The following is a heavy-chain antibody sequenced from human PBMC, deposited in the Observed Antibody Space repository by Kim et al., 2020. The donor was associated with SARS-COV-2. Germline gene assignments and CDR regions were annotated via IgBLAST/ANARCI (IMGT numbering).Heavy chain of an antibody. CDR2: ISYDGSNK. J-gene: IGHJ5*02. Sequence: GGSLRLSCAASGFTFSSYAMHWVRQAPGKGLEWVAVISYDGSNKYYADSVKGRFTISRDNSKNTLYLQMNSLRAEDTAVYYCARDEYYYDSSGYSRFDP. V-gene: IGHV3-30-3*01. CDR1: GFTFSSYA. D-gene: IGHD3-22*01. CDR3: ARDEYYYDSSGYSRFDP.